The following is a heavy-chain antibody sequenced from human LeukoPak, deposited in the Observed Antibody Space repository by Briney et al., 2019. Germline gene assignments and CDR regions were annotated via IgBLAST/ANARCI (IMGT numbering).Heavy chain of an antibody. CDR1: GYTFTGYY. CDR3: ARVTMIVVADPPDNWFDP. Sequence: ASAKVSCKASGYTFTGYYMHWVRQAPGQGLEWMGWINPNSGGTNYAQKFQGRVTMTRDTSISTAYMELSRLRSDDTAVYYCARVTMIVVADPPDNWFDPWGQGTLVTVSS. J-gene: IGHJ5*02. D-gene: IGHD3-22*01. CDR2: INPNSGGT. V-gene: IGHV1-2*02.